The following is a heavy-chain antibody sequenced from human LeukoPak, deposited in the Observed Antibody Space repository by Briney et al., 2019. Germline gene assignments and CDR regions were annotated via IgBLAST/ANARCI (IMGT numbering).Heavy chain of an antibody. V-gene: IGHV3-9*01. J-gene: IGHJ4*02. D-gene: IGHD6-19*01. CDR2: ISWNSGSI. CDR1: GFTFDDYA. CDR3: AKGAAVAGIYDY. Sequence: GGSLRLSCVASGFTFDDYAMHWVRQAPGKGLEWVSGISWNSGSIGYADSVKGRFTISRDNAKNSLYLQMNSLRAEDTALYYCAKGAAVAGIYDYWGQGTLVTVSS.